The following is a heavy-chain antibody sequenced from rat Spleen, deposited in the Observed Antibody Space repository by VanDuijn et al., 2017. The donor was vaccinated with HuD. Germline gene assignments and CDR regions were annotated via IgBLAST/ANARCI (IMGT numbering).Heavy chain of an antibody. Sequence: QVQLKESGPGLVQPSQTLSLTCTVSGFSLTSYNVHWVRQPTGKGLEWMGGIWGDGSTNYNSALKSRLSISRDTSKSQVFLKMNSRQTEDMATYYCASQGGDYYSSYEDWFAYWGQGTLVTVSS. D-gene: IGHD1-2*01. CDR1: GFSLTSYN. CDR2: IWGDGST. J-gene: IGHJ3*01. CDR3: ASQGGDYYSSYEDWFAY. V-gene: IGHV2-30*01.